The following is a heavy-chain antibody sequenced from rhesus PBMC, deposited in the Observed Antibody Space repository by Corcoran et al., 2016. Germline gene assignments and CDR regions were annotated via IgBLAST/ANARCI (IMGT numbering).Heavy chain of an antibody. CDR2: NNSGGVST. V-gene: IGHV3S25*01. Sequence: EVQLVESGGGLAKPGGSLRLSCAASGFTFSSYWMNWGRQAPGKGLGWVSANNSGGVSTNYADPLKGRFTISRDTSKNTLSLQMNSLRAEDTAVYYCAKDKGIAAAYFDYWGQGVLVTVSS. CDR1: GFTFSSYW. J-gene: IGHJ4*01. CDR3: AKDKGIAAAYFDY. D-gene: IGHD6-25*01.